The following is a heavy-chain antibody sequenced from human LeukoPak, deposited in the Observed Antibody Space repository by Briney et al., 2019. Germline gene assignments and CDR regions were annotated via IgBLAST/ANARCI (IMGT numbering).Heavy chain of an antibody. CDR1: GGSVISDTYY. Sequence: SETLSLTCTVSGGSVISDTYYWGWIRQPPGKGLEWIGSIHYSESTYYTPSLKTRITMSVDTSKNQFSLKLRSVTAAGSAVYLCARHVKYNYFDPWGQGTLVTVSS. V-gene: IGHV4-39*01. CDR2: IHYSEST. CDR3: ARHVKYNYFDP. J-gene: IGHJ5*02.